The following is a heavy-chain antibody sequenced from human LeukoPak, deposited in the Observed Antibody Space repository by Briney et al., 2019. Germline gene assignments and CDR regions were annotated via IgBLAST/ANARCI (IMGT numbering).Heavy chain of an antibody. J-gene: IGHJ4*02. Sequence: ASVKVSCKASGYTFTSYDINWVRQATGQGLEWMGWMNPNSGNTGYAQKFQGRVTMTRNTSISTAYMELRSLRSDDTAVYYCARETLFPYCSSTSCPSDYWGQGTLVTVSS. CDR2: MNPNSGNT. CDR1: GYTFTSYD. CDR3: ARETLFPYCSSTSCPSDY. D-gene: IGHD2-2*01. V-gene: IGHV1-8*01.